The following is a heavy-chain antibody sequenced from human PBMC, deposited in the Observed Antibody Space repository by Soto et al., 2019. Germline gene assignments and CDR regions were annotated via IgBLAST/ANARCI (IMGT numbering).Heavy chain of an antibody. D-gene: IGHD3-3*01. CDR2: ISAYNGNT. CDR3: ARERRLRFLGWLSHYYYHGMDV. J-gene: IGHJ6*02. V-gene: IGHV1-18*01. Sequence: ASVKVSCKASGYTFTSYGISWVRQAPGQGLEWMGWISAYNGNTNYAQKLQGRVTMTTDTSTSTAYMELRSLRSDDTAVYYCARERRLRFLGWLSHYYYHGMDVWGQGTTVTVSS. CDR1: GYTFTSYG.